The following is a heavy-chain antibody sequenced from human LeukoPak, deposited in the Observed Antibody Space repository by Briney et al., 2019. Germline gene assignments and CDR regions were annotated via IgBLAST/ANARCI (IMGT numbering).Heavy chain of an antibody. V-gene: IGHV3-21*01. D-gene: IGHD1-20*01. CDR3: ARPLSGTTDFDY. Sequence: PGGSVRLSCAASGFTFSSYTMNWVRQAPGKGLEWVSLISSSSSYIFYADSVKGRFTISRDNAKKSLYLQMNSLRAEDTAVYYCARPLSGTTDFDYWGQGTLVTVSS. CDR2: ISSSSSYI. J-gene: IGHJ4*02. CDR1: GFTFSSYT.